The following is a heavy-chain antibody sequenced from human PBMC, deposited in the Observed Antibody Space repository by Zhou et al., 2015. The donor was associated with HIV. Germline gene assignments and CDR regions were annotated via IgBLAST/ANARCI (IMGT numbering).Heavy chain of an antibody. D-gene: IGHD5-12*01. J-gene: IGHJ4*02. Sequence: QVQLVQSGAEVKKPGASVKVSCKASGYTFTSYDINWMRQATGQRPEWMGWMNTNGGQTGYAQKFQGRVTMTRDTSTSTAYMELRSLKSDDTAVYYCARGYSGYESGSDFWGQGTLVTVSS. V-gene: IGHV1-8*01. CDR1: GYTFTSYD. CDR3: ARGYSGYESGSDF. CDR2: MNTNGGQT.